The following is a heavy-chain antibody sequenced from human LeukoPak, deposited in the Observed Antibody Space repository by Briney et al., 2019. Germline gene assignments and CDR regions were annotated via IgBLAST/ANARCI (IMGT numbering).Heavy chain of an antibody. CDR1: GGTFSSYA. Sequence: SVKVSCKASGGTFSSYAISWVRQAPGQGLEWMGGIIPIFGTANYAQKFQGIVTITADESTSTAYMELSSLRSEDTAVYYCARVDGDYSAPAAFDIWGQGTMVTVSS. J-gene: IGHJ3*02. CDR2: IIPIFGTA. CDR3: ARVDGDYSAPAAFDI. D-gene: IGHD4-17*01. V-gene: IGHV1-69*13.